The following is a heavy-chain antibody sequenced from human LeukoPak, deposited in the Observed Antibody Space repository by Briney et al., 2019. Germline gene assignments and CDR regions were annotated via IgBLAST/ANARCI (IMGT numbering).Heavy chain of an antibody. CDR1: GFTFSDYY. D-gene: IGHD3-9*01. J-gene: IGHJ4*02. Sequence: GGSLRPSCAASGFTFSDYYMSWIRQAPGKGLEWVSYISSSGSTIYYADSVKGRFTISRDNAKNSLYLQMNSLRAEDTAVYYCARGGSVLRYFDSSRTMDYWGQGTLVTVSS. CDR2: ISSSGSTI. V-gene: IGHV3-11*01. CDR3: ARGGSVLRYFDSSRTMDY.